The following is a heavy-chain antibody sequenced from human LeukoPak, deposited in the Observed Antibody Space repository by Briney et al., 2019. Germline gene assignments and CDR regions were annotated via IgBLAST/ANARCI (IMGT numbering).Heavy chain of an antibody. D-gene: IGHD5-12*01. CDR1: GFTFSSYA. V-gene: IGHV3-23*01. J-gene: IGHJ4*02. CDR2: ISGSGGST. Sequence: GGSLRLSCAASGFTFSSYAMSWVRQAPGKGLEWVSAISGSGGSTYYADSVKGRFTISRDNSKNTLYLQMNSLRAEDTAVYYCAKVGPDYKSPPQTFDYWGQGTLVTVSS. CDR3: AKVGPDYKSPPQTFDY.